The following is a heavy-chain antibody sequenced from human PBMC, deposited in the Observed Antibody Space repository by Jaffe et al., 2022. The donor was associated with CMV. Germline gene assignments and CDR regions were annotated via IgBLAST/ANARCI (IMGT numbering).Heavy chain of an antibody. Sequence: EVQLLESGGGLVQPGGSLRVSCAASGFSLSSYCMTWVRQAPGKGLEWVAAISASGVSKEYADSVKGRFTISRDTSKNTLYLQMNSLRAEDTAVYYCAKDRLSYDYYAMDVWGQGTAVTVSS. CDR1: GFSLSSYC. CDR3: AKDRLSYDYYAMDV. J-gene: IGHJ6*02. V-gene: IGHV3-23*01. CDR2: ISASGVSK.